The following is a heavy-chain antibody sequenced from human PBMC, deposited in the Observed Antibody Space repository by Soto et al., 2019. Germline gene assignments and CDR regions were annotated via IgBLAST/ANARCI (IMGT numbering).Heavy chain of an antibody. CDR1: GGTFSSYA. Sequence: ASVKVSCKASGGTFSSYAISWVRQAPGQGLEWMGGIIPILGIANYAQKVQGRVTITADKSTSTAYMELSSLRSEDTAVYYCARGPNSGSYYDYWGQGTLVTVSS. J-gene: IGHJ4*02. CDR2: IIPILGIA. CDR3: ARGPNSGSYYDY. V-gene: IGHV1-69*10. D-gene: IGHD1-26*01.